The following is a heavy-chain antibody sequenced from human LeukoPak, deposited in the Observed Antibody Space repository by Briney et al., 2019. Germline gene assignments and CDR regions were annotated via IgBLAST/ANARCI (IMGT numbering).Heavy chain of an antibody. CDR2: INHSGST. J-gene: IGHJ5*02. D-gene: IGHD6-13*01. Sequence: SETLSLTCAVYGGSFSGYYWSWIRQPPGKGLEWIGEINHSGSTNYNPSLKSRVTISVDTSKNQFSLKLSSVTAADTAVYYCARGLEDSSSPQNWFDPWGQGTLVTVSS. CDR3: ARGLEDSSSPQNWFDP. CDR1: GGSFSGYY. V-gene: IGHV4-34*01.